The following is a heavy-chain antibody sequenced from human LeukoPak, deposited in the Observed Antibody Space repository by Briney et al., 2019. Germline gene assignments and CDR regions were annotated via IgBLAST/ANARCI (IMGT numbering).Heavy chain of an antibody. V-gene: IGHV3-11*04. Sequence: GGSVRLSCAASGFTFSNYAMSWVRQAPGKGLEWLSHISSTGSTIYYADSVKGRFTISRDNAKNSLYLQLNSLSAEDTAVYYCAAGVALDYWGRGTLVTVSS. D-gene: IGHD2-8*01. J-gene: IGHJ4*02. CDR3: AAGVALDY. CDR2: ISSTGSTI. CDR1: GFTFSNYA.